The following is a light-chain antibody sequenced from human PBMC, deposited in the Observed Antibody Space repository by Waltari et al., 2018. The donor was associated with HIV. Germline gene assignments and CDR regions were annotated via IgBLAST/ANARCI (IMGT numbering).Light chain of an antibody. J-gene: IGLJ3*02. V-gene: IGLV1-44*01. Sequence: QSVLTQPPSASGTPGQRVTISCSGSSSNIGSNTVNWYQQLPGTAPKLLIYSNNQRPSGVPDRFSGSKSGTSASLAISGLQSEDEGDFYCASWDDSLRNWVFGGGTKLTVL. CDR2: SNN. CDR1: SSNIGSNT. CDR3: ASWDDSLRNWV.